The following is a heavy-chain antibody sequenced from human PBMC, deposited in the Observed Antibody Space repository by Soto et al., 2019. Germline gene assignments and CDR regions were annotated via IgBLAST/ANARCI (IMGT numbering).Heavy chain of an antibody. CDR2: ISSSSSYT. J-gene: IGHJ5*02. CDR1: GFTFSDYY. Sequence: GSLRLSCAASGFTFSDYYMSWIRQAPGKGLEWVSYISSSSSYTNYADSVKGRFTISRDNAKNSLYLQMNSLRAEDTAVYYCARDLASGTMVRGVIIFARWFDPWGQGT. D-gene: IGHD3-10*01. CDR3: ARDLASGTMVRGVIIFARWFDP. V-gene: IGHV3-11*05.